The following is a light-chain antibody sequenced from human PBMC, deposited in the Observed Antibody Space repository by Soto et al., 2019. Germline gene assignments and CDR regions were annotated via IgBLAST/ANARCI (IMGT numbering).Light chain of an antibody. V-gene: IGLV2-11*01. J-gene: IGLJ2*01. CDR3: CSYAGSDVV. CDR1: SSDVGGYNY. CDR2: DVS. Sequence: QSALTQPRSVSGSPGQSVTISCTGTSSDVGGYNYVSWYQRHPGKAPKLMIYDVSKRPSGVPDRFSGSKSGNTASLTISGLQAEDEADYYCCSYAGSDVVFGGGTQLTVL.